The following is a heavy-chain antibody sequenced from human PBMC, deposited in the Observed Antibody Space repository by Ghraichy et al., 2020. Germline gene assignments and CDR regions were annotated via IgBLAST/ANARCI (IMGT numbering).Heavy chain of an antibody. Sequence: SETLSLTCAVYGGSFSGYYWSWIRQPPGKGLEWIGEINHSGSTNYNPSLKSRVTISVDTSKNQFSLKLSSVTAADTAVYYCAGYNYVSYYYYYMDVWGKGTTVTVSS. CDR1: GGSFSGYY. CDR2: INHSGST. D-gene: IGHD5-24*01. V-gene: IGHV4-34*01. CDR3: AGYNYVSYYYYYMDV. J-gene: IGHJ6*03.